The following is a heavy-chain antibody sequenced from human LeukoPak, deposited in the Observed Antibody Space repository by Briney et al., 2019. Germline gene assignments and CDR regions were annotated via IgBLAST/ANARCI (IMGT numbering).Heavy chain of an antibody. CDR3: ARVARTYDFWSGYYTVKGRAWFDP. Sequence: PGGSLRLSCAASGFTVRNNYMSWVRQPPGKGLEWIGEINHSGSTNYNPSLKSRVTISVDTSKNQFSLKLSSVTAADTAVYYCARVARTYDFWSGYYTVKGRAWFDPWGQGTLVTVSS. D-gene: IGHD3-3*01. CDR1: GFTVRNNY. V-gene: IGHV4-34*01. J-gene: IGHJ5*02. CDR2: INHSGST.